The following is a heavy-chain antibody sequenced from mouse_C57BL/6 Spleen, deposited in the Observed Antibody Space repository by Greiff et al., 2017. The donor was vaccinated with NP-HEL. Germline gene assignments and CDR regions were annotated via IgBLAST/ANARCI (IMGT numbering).Heavy chain of an antibody. D-gene: IGHD2-4*01. J-gene: IGHJ4*01. Sequence: EVQLQQSGPELVKPGASVKISCKASGYTFTDYYMNWVKQSHGKSLEWIGDINPNNGGTSYNQKFKGKATLTVDKSSSTAYMELRSLTSEDSAVYYCAREGGIYYDYDGAMDYWGQGTSVTVSS. CDR1: GYTFTDYY. CDR2: INPNNGGT. CDR3: AREGGIYYDYDGAMDY. V-gene: IGHV1-26*01.